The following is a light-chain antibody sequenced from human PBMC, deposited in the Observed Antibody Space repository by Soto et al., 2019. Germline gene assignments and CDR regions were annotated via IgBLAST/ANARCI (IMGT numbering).Light chain of an antibody. Sequence: IVLTQSPATLSLSPGERATLSCRAGQSISTYLAWYPQKSGQAPRLLIYDASNRATGTPARFSGSGSRTDFTLTISSLEPEDSAVYYCQHCYFWLNFSGGT. CDR2: DAS. V-gene: IGKV3-11*01. CDR1: QSISTY. J-gene: IGKJ4*01. CDR3: QHCYFWLN.